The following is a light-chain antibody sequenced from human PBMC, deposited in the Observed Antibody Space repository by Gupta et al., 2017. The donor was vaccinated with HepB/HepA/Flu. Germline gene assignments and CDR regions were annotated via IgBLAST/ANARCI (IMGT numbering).Light chain of an antibody. CDR2: GAS. Sequence: EIVLTQSPGTLSLSPGERATFSCRASQSISNGFLAWYQQKPGQAPRLLIYGASNRASGTPDRFSGSGYGTDFILTINRLEPEDFAVYYCHQEDSTPFTFGRGTKVDFK. CDR1: QSISNGF. V-gene: IGKV3-20*01. J-gene: IGKJ4*01. CDR3: HQEDSTPFT.